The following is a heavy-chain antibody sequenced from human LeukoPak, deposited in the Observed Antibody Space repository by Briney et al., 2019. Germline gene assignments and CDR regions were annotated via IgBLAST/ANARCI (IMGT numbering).Heavy chain of an antibody. Sequence: PSETLSLTCTVSGGSISSSSYYWGWIRQPPGKGLEWIGSIYYSGSTYYNPSLKSRVTISVDTSKNQFSLKLSSVTAADTAVYYCARPAYYYGSGAIDYWGQGTLVTVSS. CDR3: ARPAYYYGSGAIDY. CDR2: IYYSGST. CDR1: GGSISSSSYY. D-gene: IGHD3-10*01. V-gene: IGHV4-39*01. J-gene: IGHJ4*02.